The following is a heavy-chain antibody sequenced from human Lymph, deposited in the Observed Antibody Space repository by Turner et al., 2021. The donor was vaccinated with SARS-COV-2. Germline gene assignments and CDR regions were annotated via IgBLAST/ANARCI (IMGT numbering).Heavy chain of an antibody. CDR2: IVVGSGNT. V-gene: IGHV1-58*01. J-gene: IGHJ3*02. CDR1: GFTFSSSA. D-gene: IGHD2-15*01. Sequence: QMQLLQSGPEVKKPGTSVKVSCKASGFTFSSSAVQWVRQARGQRLEWRGWIVVGSGNTNYAQKFQERVTITRDMSTSTAYMNLSSLRSEDTAVCYCAAPYCSGGTCSDGFDIWGQGTMVTVSS. CDR3: AAPYCSGGTCSDGFDI.